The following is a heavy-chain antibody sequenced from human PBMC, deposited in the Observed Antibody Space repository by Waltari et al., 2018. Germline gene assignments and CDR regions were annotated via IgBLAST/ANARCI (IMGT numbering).Heavy chain of an antibody. Sequence: EVQLVESWGGLVQPWGSLRLSCAASGFSFGNYCIPWVRQAPGKGLEWVSRINPDGSSISHADSVRGRFTITRDNAKNTLYLQMNSLRVDDTAVYYCTRATAVSFDYWGLGTLVTVSS. V-gene: IGHV3-74*01. CDR2: INPDGSSI. CDR1: GFSFGNYC. J-gene: IGHJ4*02. CDR3: TRATAVSFDY. D-gene: IGHD6-19*01.